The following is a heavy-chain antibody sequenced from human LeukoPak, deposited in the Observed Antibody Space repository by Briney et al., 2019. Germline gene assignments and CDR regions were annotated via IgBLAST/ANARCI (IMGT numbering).Heavy chain of an antibody. CDR1: GFTFNNYW. V-gene: IGHV4-34*01. CDR3: ASASSVVPAAPPGVYYYYMDV. D-gene: IGHD2-2*01. Sequence: GSLRLSCAASGFTFNNYWMHWVRQAPGKGLEWIGEINHSGSTNYNPSLKSRVTISVDTSKNQFSLKLSSVTAADTAVYYCASASSVVPAAPPGVYYYYMDVWGKGTTVTVSS. J-gene: IGHJ6*03. CDR2: INHSGST.